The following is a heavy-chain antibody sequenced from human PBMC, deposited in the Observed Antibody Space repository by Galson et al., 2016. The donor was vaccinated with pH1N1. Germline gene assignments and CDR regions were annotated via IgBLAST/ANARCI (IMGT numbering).Heavy chain of an antibody. J-gene: IGHJ4*02. CDR3: ARGDYVGYFVDQ. V-gene: IGHV3-74*01. CDR1: GFTFSAYW. D-gene: IGHD4-23*01. Sequence: SLRLSCAASGFTFSAYWMHWVRQAPGKGLVWVSRVYTDGGRTGYADSVRGRFTISRDNAKNTLYLQMSSLIAEDTAVYYCARGDYVGYFVDQWGQGTLVAVSS. CDR2: VYTDGGRT.